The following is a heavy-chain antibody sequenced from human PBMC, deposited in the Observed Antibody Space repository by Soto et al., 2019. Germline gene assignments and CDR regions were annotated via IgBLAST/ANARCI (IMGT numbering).Heavy chain of an antibody. Sequence: QVQLVQSGAEVRAPGSSVKVSCKASGGTFSSHAISWVRQAPGRGLEWVGGIIPIFGTPNYAQRFQDRVTITADESTSTVYLELISLRSDDTAVFYCARVGQPVYYYYGIDVWGQGTTVTVSS. V-gene: IGHV1-69*01. CDR1: GGTFSSHA. CDR3: ARVGQPVYYYYGIDV. J-gene: IGHJ6*02. CDR2: IIPIFGTP. D-gene: IGHD5-18*01.